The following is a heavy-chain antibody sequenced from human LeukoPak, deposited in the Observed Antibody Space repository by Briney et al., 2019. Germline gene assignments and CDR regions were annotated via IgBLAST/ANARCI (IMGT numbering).Heavy chain of an antibody. CDR3: AEDSSMVTTRAPYYYYYLDV. CDR2: IIPLLGTP. Sequence: SVKVSCKASGHTFTSYGISWVRQAPGQGLEWMGGIIPLLGTPNYAQKFQGRVTITADDSTSTAYMELTSLRSEDTAVYYCAEDSSMVTTRAPYYYYYLDVWGQGTTVTVSS. V-gene: IGHV1-69*13. D-gene: IGHD4-17*01. CDR1: GHTFTSYG. J-gene: IGHJ6*02.